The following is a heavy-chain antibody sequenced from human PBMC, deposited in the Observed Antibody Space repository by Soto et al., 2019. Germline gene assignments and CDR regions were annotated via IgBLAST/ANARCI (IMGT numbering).Heavy chain of an antibody. D-gene: IGHD2-21*02. V-gene: IGHV4-30-2*01. J-gene: IGHJ4*02. CDR3: ARDPLSWYCGGDCLRSYYFDY. CDR1: GGSISSGGYS. CDR2: IYHSGST. Sequence: SETLSLTCAVSGGSISSGGYSCSWIRQPPGKGLEWIGYIYHSGSTYYNPSLKSRVTISVDRSKNQFSLKLSSVTAADTAVYYCARDPLSWYCGGDCLRSYYFDYWGQGTLVTVSS.